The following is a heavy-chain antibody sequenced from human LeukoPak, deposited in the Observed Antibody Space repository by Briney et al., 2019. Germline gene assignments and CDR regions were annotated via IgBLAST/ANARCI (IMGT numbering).Heavy chain of an antibody. V-gene: IGHV1-8*01. CDR1: GYAFTSYD. J-gene: IGHJ4*02. Sequence: ASVKVSCKASGYAFTSYDINWVRQATGQGLEWMGWMNPNSGNTGYAQKFQGRVTMTRNTSISTAYMELSSLRSEDTAVYYCARGVKWELLLPDYWGQGTLVTVSS. CDR3: ARGVKWELLLPDY. D-gene: IGHD1-26*01. CDR2: MNPNSGNT.